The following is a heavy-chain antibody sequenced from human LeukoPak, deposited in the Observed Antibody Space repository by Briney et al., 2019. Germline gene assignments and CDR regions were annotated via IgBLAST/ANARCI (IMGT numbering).Heavy chain of an antibody. CDR3: ARARIYYYDSSGYFSWTAKHYYFDY. J-gene: IGHJ4*02. CDR1: GYSISSGYY. Sequence: SETLSLTCTVSGYSISSGYYWGWIRQPPGKGLEWIGNIYHSGSTYYNPSLRSRVTISVDTSKNQFSLKLSSVTAADTAVYYCARARIYYYDSSGYFSWTAKHYYFDYWGQGTLVTVSS. CDR2: IYHSGST. V-gene: IGHV4-38-2*02. D-gene: IGHD3-22*01.